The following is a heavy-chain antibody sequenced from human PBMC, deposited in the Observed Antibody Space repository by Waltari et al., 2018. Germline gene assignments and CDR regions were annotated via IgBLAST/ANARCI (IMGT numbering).Heavy chain of an antibody. V-gene: IGHV4-34*01. D-gene: IGHD2-2*02. CDR1: GGSFSGYY. J-gene: IGHJ4*02. CDR2: INHSGST. Sequence: QVQLQQWGAGLLKPSETLSLTCAVYGGSFSGYYWSWIRQPPGKGLEWIGEINHSGSTNYNPSLKSRVTISVDTSKNQFSLKLSSVTAADTAVYYCARGWDIVVVPAAIYSRVPFDYWGQGTLVTVSS. CDR3: ARGWDIVVVPAAIYSRVPFDY.